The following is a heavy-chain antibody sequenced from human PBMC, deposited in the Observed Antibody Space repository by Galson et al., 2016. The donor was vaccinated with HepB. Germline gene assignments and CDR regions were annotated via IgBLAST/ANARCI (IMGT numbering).Heavy chain of an antibody. J-gene: IGHJ4*02. CDR1: GFSLETYA. V-gene: IGHV3-23*01. D-gene: IGHD5-18*01. CDR2: ISGSGGSK. Sequence: SLRLSCAASGFSLETYAMSWVRQAPGKGLEWVSFISGSGGSKHYTDSVRGRFSVSRDNAQNILYMQMNTVKAEDTAVYYCARHRYSYGLYFAQWGQGTLVSVSA. CDR3: ARHRYSYGLYFAQ.